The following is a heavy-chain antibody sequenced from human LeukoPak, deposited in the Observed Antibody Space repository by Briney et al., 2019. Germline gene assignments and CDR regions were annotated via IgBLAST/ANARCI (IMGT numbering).Heavy chain of an antibody. J-gene: IGHJ4*02. Sequence: ASVKVSCKASGYTFTSYGISWVRQAPGQGLEWMGWISAYNGDTNYAQKLQGRVTMTTDTSTSTAYMELRSLRSDDTAVYYCARAPLSGYFIYYFDYWGQGTLVTVSS. CDR1: GYTFTSYG. CDR2: ISAYNGDT. D-gene: IGHD3-22*01. V-gene: IGHV1-18*01. CDR3: ARAPLSGYFIYYFDY.